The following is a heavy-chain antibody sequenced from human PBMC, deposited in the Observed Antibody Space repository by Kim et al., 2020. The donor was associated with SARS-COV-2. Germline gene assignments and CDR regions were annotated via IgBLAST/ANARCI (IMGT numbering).Heavy chain of an antibody. CDR3: ATDIPTVTTVVGMDV. Sequence: ASVKVSCKVSGYTLTELSMHWVRQAPGKGLEWMGGFDPEDGETIYAQKFQGRVTMTEDTSTDTAYMELSSLRSEDTAVYYCATDIPTVTTVVGMDVWGQGTTVTVSS. V-gene: IGHV1-24*01. CDR2: FDPEDGET. J-gene: IGHJ6*02. D-gene: IGHD4-17*01. CDR1: GYTLTELS.